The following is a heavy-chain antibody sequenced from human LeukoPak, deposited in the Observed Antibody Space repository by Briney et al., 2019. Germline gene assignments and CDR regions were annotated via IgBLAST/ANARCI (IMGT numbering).Heavy chain of an antibody. CDR1: GFTVSSNY. CDR2: IYGGGST. CDR3: ATSSSWYSGLDY. Sequence: PGNSLRLSCAASGFTVSSNYMSWVRQAPGKGLEWVSVIYGGGSTYYAGSVKGRFTMSRDNSKNTLYLQMNSLRAEDTAVYYCATSSSWYSGLDYWGQGTLVTVSS. J-gene: IGHJ4*02. V-gene: IGHV3-53*01. D-gene: IGHD6-13*01.